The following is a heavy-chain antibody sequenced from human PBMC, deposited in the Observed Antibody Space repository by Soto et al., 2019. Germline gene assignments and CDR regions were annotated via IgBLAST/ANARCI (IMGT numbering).Heavy chain of an antibody. CDR3: ASYSSSSDPDDYYGSGSYYNYYYGMDV. D-gene: IGHD3-10*01. CDR1: GGTFSSYA. J-gene: IGHJ6*02. Sequence: QVQLVQSGAEVKKPGSSVKVSCKASGGTFSSYAIRWVRQAPGQGLEWMGGIIPIFGTANYAQKFQGRVTITADESTSTAYMELSSLRSEDTAVYYCASYSSSSDPDDYYGSGSYYNYYYGMDVWGQGTTVTVSS. V-gene: IGHV1-69*01. CDR2: IIPIFGTA.